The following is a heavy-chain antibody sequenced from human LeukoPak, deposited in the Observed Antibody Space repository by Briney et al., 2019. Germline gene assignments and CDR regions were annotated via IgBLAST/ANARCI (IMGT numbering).Heavy chain of an antibody. D-gene: IGHD4-17*01. Sequence: GGSLRLSCAASGFTFSTYAMPWVRQAPGKGLEWVTVISYDGSTKYYADSVRGRFTISRDNSKDTVYLQMRSLRPEDTAVYYCARDLDPPIDYGDYITDYWGQGTLVTVSS. CDR3: ARDLDPPIDYGDYITDY. J-gene: IGHJ4*02. CDR2: ISYDGSTK. V-gene: IGHV3-30*04. CDR1: GFTFSTYA.